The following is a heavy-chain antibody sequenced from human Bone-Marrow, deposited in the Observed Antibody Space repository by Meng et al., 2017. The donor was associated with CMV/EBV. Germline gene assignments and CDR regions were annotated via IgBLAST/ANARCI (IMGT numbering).Heavy chain of an antibody. CDR3: ARLDRGTTSPQDY. D-gene: IGHD1-14*01. J-gene: IGHJ4*02. Sequence: GGSLRLSCEASGYSFTNYWIAWVRQMPGKGLEWMGIIYPGDSDSRYSPSFQGQVTFSADKSINTAYLQWSSLRASDTAMYYCARLDRGTTSPQDYWGQGTRVTGSS. CDR2: IYPGDSDS. CDR1: GYSFTNYW. V-gene: IGHV5-51*01.